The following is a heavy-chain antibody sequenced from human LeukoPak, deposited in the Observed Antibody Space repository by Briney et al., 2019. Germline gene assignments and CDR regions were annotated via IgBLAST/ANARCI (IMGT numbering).Heavy chain of an antibody. Sequence: PGGSLRLSCAASGFTFSSYGMHWVRQAPGKGLEWVAFIRYDGSNKYYADSVKGRFTISRDNSKNTLYLQMNSLRAEDTAVYYCAKGVGRITIFGVGYMDVWGKGTTVTVSS. J-gene: IGHJ6*03. V-gene: IGHV3-30*02. CDR3: AKGVGRITIFGVGYMDV. CDR2: IRYDGSNK. D-gene: IGHD3-3*01. CDR1: GFTFSSYG.